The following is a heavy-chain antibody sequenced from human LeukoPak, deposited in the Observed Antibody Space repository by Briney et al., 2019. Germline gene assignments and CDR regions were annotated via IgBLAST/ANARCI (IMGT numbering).Heavy chain of an antibody. Sequence: GGSLRLSCAASGFTFSDYYMSWIRQAPGKGLERVSYISSSGSTIYYADSVKGRFTISRDNAKNSLYLQMNSLRAEDTAVYYCARSRVPAAIGYYFDYWGQGTLVTVSS. CDR1: GFTFSDYY. D-gene: IGHD2-2*01. V-gene: IGHV3-11*01. CDR3: ARSRVPAAIGYYFDY. J-gene: IGHJ4*02. CDR2: ISSSGSTI.